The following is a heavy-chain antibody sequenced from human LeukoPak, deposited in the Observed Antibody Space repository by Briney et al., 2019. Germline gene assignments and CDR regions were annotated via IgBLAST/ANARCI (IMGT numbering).Heavy chain of an antibody. Sequence: GGSLRLSCAASGFTFSSYAMSWVRQAPGKGLEWVSAISGSGGSTYYADSVQGRFTISRDNAKNSLFLQMNSLRAEDTAVYYCARVGYSSSFDLWGQGTLVTVSS. J-gene: IGHJ4*02. CDR2: ISGSGGST. CDR3: ARVGYSSSFDL. D-gene: IGHD6-13*01. V-gene: IGHV3-23*01. CDR1: GFTFSSYA.